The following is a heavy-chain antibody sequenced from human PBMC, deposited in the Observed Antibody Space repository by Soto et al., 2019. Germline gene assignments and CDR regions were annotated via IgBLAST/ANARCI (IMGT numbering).Heavy chain of an antibody. CDR1: GYSFTSYW. V-gene: IGHV5-51*01. D-gene: IGHD2-15*01. Sequence: PGLSMKVSCKASGYSFTSYWIGWVRQTPGKGLEWMGIIYPGDSDTRYSPSFQGQVTISADKSISTAYLQLSSLEASDSAMYYCTRHGSWWSVAHYWGQGTLVTVSS. CDR2: IYPGDSDT. CDR3: TRHGSWWSVAHY. J-gene: IGHJ4*02.